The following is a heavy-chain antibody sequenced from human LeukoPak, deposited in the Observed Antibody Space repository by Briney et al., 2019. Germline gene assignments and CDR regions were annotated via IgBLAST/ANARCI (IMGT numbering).Heavy chain of an antibody. V-gene: IGHV3-7*03. Sequence: GGSLRLSCAASGFTFRDYWMTWVRQAPGKGLEWVANIKRDGSEKYYVDSVRGRFIISRDNAKNSLYLRMNGLRVEDTAVYYCARDQYELRSYYYGMDAWGKGTTVSVSS. CDR1: GFTFRDYW. D-gene: IGHD2-2*01. CDR2: IKRDGSEK. CDR3: ARDQYELRSYYYGMDA. J-gene: IGHJ6*04.